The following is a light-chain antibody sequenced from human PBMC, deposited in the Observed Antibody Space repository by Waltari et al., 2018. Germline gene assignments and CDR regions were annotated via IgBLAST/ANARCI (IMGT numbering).Light chain of an antibody. CDR3: CSFLASNTADVT. Sequence: QSALTQPASVSGSPGQSATISCTTVFGSYDYFSWYQHHPGRAPKLLLYEAFKRPSGVPSRFSGSTSGNTASLTISGLQAEDEADYYCCSFLASNTADVTFGGGTKLTVL. V-gene: IGLV2-23*01. J-gene: IGLJ2*01. CDR2: EAF. CDR1: VFGSYDY.